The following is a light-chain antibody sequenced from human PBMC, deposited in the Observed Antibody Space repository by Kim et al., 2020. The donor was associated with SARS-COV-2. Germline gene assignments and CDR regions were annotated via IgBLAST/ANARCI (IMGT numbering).Light chain of an antibody. Sequence: VSPGERAPLPCRATPTISNNFAWYQQKPGRPPRLLIYDASTRATGIPAWFSGSGSGTEFTLTISSLQSEDFAVYYCQQYNSWPLTFGGGTKVDIK. J-gene: IGKJ4*01. CDR2: DAS. V-gene: IGKV3-15*01. CDR1: PTISNN. CDR3: QQYNSWPLT.